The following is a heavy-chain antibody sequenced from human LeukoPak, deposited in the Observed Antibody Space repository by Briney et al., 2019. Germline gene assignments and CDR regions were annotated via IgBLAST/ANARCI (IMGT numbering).Heavy chain of an antibody. CDR1: GFTFSSYW. D-gene: IGHD3-22*01. CDR3: AKPLHYYYSNAAWYFDL. V-gene: IGHV3-30*18. J-gene: IGHJ2*01. Sequence: GGSLRLSCAGSGFTFSSYWMTWVRQAPGKGLEWVAVISNDGSNKDYADSVKGRFTISRDTSKNTLYLQMNSLRADDTAVYYCAKPLHYYYSNAAWYFDLWGRGTLVTVSS. CDR2: ISNDGSNK.